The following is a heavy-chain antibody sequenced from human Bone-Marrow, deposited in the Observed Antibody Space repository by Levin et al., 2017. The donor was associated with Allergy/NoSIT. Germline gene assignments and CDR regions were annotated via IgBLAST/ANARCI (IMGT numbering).Heavy chain of an antibody. CDR1: GFTFSNAW. V-gene: IGHV3-15*01. D-gene: IGHD2-2*01. Sequence: LSLTCAASGFTFSNAWMSWVRQAPGKGLEWVGRIKSKTDGGTTDYAAPVKGRFTISRDDSKNTLYLQMNSLKTEDTAVYYCTTGAYCSSTSCYLYGMDVWGQGTTVTVSS. J-gene: IGHJ6*02. CDR2: IKSKTDGGTT. CDR3: TTGAYCSSTSCYLYGMDV.